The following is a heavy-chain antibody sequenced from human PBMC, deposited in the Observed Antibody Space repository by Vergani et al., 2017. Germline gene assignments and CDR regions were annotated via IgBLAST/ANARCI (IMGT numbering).Heavy chain of an antibody. J-gene: IGHJ5*02. CDR2: ISWNSNSI. CDR3: AKDLGTSSGGGWFDP. Sequence: EVQLEESGGGLVLPGRSLRLSCVASGFTSAGYAMHWVRQAPGKGLEWVSGISWNSNSIGYGDSVKGRFTISRDNAKNSLYLQMNSLRAEDTALYYCAKDLGTSSGGGWFDPWGKGTLVTVSS. V-gene: IGHV3-9*02. D-gene: IGHD6-6*01. CDR1: GFTSAGYA.